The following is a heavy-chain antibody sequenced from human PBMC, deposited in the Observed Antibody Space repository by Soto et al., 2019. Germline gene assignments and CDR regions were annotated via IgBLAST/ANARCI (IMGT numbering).Heavy chain of an antibody. CDR2: IIPIVGTS. CDR3: VIGKMSEMATILRDTGFDP. J-gene: IGHJ5*02. CDR1: GGTFNNHA. Sequence: QVQLVQSGAEVKKPGSSVKVSCKASGGTFNNHAINWVRQAPGHGLEWMGGIIPIVGTSNYAQKSQGRGTITAEESTRTAYLEMRRLRSADTAVNYWVIGKMSEMATILRDTGFDPWGQGTLVTVSS. V-gene: IGHV1-69*01. D-gene: IGHD5-12*01.